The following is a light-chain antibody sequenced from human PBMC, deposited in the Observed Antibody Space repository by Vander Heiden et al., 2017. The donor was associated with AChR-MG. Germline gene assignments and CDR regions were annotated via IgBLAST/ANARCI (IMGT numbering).Light chain of an antibody. CDR2: ESN. V-gene: IGLV1-47*01. CDR3: AAWDDSLSGVV. CDR1: SSNIGNNF. Sequence: QHVLTQPPSASGTPGQMLTISCSGSSSNIGNNFVSWYQQLPGTAPQLLIFESNQRPSGVPDRFSASKYGTSGSLAISGLRSEDEADYYCAAWDDSLSGVVFGGGTKLTV. J-gene: IGLJ2*01.